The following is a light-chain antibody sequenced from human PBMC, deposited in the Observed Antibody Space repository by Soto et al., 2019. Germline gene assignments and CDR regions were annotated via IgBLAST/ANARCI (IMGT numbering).Light chain of an antibody. Sequence: EIVLTQSPATLSLSPGERATLSCRASQSVSSYLAWYQQKPGQAPRLLIYDASNRATGIPARFSGSGSGTDFTLTISSLEPEDFEVYYCQQRSNWIPFGQGTRLEIK. CDR1: QSVSSY. V-gene: IGKV3-11*01. CDR2: DAS. CDR3: QQRSNWIP. J-gene: IGKJ5*01.